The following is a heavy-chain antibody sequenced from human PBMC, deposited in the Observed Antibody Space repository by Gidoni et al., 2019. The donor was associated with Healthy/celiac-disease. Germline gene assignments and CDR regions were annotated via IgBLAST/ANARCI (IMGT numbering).Heavy chain of an antibody. D-gene: IGHD5-12*01. CDR2: INYSGST. V-gene: IGHV4-59*12. CDR3: ARDRGEATFAFNI. CDR1: GGTISRYY. Sequence: QVQLQESGPGLVQPPETLPLTSTVSGGTISRYYWSWIRQPPGKGLEWIGYINYSGSTNYKPSLKSRVTISVDTSKNQFSLKLTSVTAADTAVYYCARDRGEATFAFNIWGQGTMVTVSS. J-gene: IGHJ3*02.